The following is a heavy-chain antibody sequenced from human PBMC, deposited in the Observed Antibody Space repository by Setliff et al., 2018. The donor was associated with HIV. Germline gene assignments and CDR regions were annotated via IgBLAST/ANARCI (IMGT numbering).Heavy chain of an antibody. J-gene: IGHJ5*02. Sequence: SETLSLTCTVSGGSIISSTYFWGWIRQPPGKGLEWIGTIYYSGSTYYNPSLKSRVTISVDTSKNQFSLKLNSVTAADTAVYYCARHIRGQQLNWFDPWGQGTLVTVSS. D-gene: IGHD6-13*01. CDR2: IYYSGST. V-gene: IGHV4-39*01. CDR3: ARHIRGQQLNWFDP. CDR1: GGSIISSTYF.